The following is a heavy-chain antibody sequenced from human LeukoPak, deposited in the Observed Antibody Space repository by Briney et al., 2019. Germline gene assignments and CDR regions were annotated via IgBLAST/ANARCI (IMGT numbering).Heavy chain of an antibody. CDR3: ARHEVEMATIKVPPFDY. CDR1: GGSISSSSYY. V-gene: IGHV4-39*01. Sequence: SETLSLTCTVSGGSISSSSYYWGWIRQPPGKGLEWIGSIYYSGSTYYNPSLKSRVTISVDTSKNQFSLKLSSVTAADTAVYYCARHEVEMATIKVPPFDYWGQGTLVTVSS. CDR2: IYYSGST. D-gene: IGHD5-12*01. J-gene: IGHJ4*02.